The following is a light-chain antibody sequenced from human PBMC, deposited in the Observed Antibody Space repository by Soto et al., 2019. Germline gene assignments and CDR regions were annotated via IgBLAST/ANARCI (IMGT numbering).Light chain of an antibody. J-gene: IGLJ1*01. Sequence: QSALTQPHSVSGSPGQSVTISCTGTSSDVGGYNYVSWYLQHPGKAPKVMIYDVSKRPSGVPDRFSGSKSGNTASLTISGLQSEDEADYYCCSFAGNYIYGFGTGTKVTVL. V-gene: IGLV2-11*01. CDR2: DVS. CDR1: SSDVGGYNY. CDR3: CSFAGNYIYG.